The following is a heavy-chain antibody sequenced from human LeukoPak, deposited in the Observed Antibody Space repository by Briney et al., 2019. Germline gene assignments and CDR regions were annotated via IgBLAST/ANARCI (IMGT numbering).Heavy chain of an antibody. CDR3: ARALSSSWYLYYYYGMDV. D-gene: IGHD6-13*01. J-gene: IGHJ6*02. CDR1: GFTVSSNY. CDR2: IYSGGST. V-gene: IGHV3-53*01. Sequence: PGGSLRLSCAASGFTVSSNYMSWVRQAPGKGLEWVSVIYSGGSTYYADSVKGRFTISRDNSKNTLYLQMNSLRAEDTAVYYCARALSSSWYLYYYYGMDVWGQGTTVTASS.